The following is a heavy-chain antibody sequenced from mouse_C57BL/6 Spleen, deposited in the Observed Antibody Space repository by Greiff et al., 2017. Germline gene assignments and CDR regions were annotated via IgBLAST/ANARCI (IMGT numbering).Heavy chain of an antibody. D-gene: IGHD3-3*01. J-gene: IGHJ3*01. V-gene: IGHV1-15*01. CDR3: TRKGTQREGFAY. CDR2: IDPETGGT. Sequence: QVQLQESGAELVRPGASVTLSCKASGYTFTDYEMHWVKQTPVHGLEWIGAIDPETGGTDYNQKFKGKAILTADKSSSTAYMELRSLTSEDSAVYYCTRKGTQREGFAYWGQGTPVTVSA. CDR1: GYTFTDYE.